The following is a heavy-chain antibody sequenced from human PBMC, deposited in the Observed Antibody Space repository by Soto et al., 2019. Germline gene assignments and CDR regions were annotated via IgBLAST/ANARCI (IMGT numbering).Heavy chain of an antibody. Sequence: EVQLVESGGGLVQPGGSLKLSCVASGYTFSGSAFHWVRQASGKGLEWVGRIRGKSNSYETAYAESVKGRFTISRDDSKNTAFLQMYSLKTEDTAVYYCTSRYGTRASCPTWGQGTRVTVSS. CDR2: IRGKSNSYET. CDR3: TSRYGTRASCPT. V-gene: IGHV3-73*01. J-gene: IGHJ5*02. D-gene: IGHD2-8*02. CDR1: GYTFSGSA.